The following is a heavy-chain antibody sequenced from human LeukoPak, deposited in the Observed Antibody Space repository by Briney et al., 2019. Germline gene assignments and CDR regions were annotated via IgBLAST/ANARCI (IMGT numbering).Heavy chain of an antibody. V-gene: IGHV3-66*03. CDR2: IYRCGST. CDR1: VFTVSSNY. Sequence: GGSLRLSCAASVFTVSSNYMIWVRQSPGKALEGVSFIYRCGSTYYADSVKGRFPISRDNSKNTLYLQMTSLRAEDTAVYYCARVGAVAGEYFDYWGQGTLVTVSS. CDR3: ARVGAVAGEYFDY. J-gene: IGHJ4*02. D-gene: IGHD6-19*01.